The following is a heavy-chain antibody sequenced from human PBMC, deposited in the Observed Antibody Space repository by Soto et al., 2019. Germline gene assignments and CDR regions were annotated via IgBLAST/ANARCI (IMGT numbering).Heavy chain of an antibody. J-gene: IGHJ6*02. V-gene: IGHV6-1*01. CDR3: ARELELRYYGMDV. CDR2: TYYRSKWYN. Sequence: SQTLSLTCAISGDSVSSDSAAWNLIMQSPSRGLEWLGRTYYRSKWYNEYAVSVKSRITINPDTSKNQFSLQLNSVTPEDTAVYYCARELELRYYGMDVWGQGTTVTVSS. CDR1: GDSVSSDSAA. D-gene: IGHD1-7*01.